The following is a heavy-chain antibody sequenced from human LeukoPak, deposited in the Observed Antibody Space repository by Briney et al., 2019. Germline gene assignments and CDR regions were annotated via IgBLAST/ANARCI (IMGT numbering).Heavy chain of an antibody. CDR2: IYYSGST. CDR3: ARDKRKNGAYYYYYMDV. CDR1: GGSISSYY. Sequence: PSETLSLTCTVSGGSISSYYWSWIRQPPGKGLEWIGYIYYSGSTNYNPSLKSRVTISVDTSKNQFSLKLSSVTAADTAVYYCARDKRKNGAYYYYYMDVWGKGTTVTVSS. J-gene: IGHJ6*03. D-gene: IGHD2-8*01. V-gene: IGHV4-59*01.